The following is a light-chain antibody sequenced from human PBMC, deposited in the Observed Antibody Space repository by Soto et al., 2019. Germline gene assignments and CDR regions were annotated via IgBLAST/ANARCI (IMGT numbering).Light chain of an antibody. CDR2: DAS. V-gene: IGKV3-20*01. Sequence: EILLTQSPCTLSLSPGERATLSCRASQSVSSSYLAWYQQTPGHAPSLLLYDASRRATGIPDGLSASGSGTDFTLTISRLEPEDFAVYYCLQYGSSPTFGQGTRLEIK. CDR3: LQYGSSPT. CDR1: QSVSSSY. J-gene: IGKJ5*01.